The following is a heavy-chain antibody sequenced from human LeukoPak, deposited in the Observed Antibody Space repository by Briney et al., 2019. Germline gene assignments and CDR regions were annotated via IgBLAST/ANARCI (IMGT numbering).Heavy chain of an antibody. CDR3: ARDHCSGGSCHMFPY. D-gene: IGHD2-15*01. J-gene: IGHJ4*02. Sequence: ASVKVSCKASGYTFTSYYMHWVRQAPGQGLEWMGIINPSGGSTSYAQKFQGRVTMTRDTSTSTVYMELSSLRSEDTAVYYCARDHCSGGSCHMFPYWGQGTLVTVSS. CDR1: GYTFTSYY. V-gene: IGHV1-46*01. CDR2: INPSGGST.